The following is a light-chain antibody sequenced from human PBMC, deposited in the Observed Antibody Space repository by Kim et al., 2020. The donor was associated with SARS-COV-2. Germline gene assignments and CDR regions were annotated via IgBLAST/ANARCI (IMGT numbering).Light chain of an antibody. V-gene: IGKV3-20*01. Sequence: EIVLTQSPGTLSLSPGERATLSCRASQSVSSSYLAWHQQKPGQAPRLLIYGASSRATGIPDRFSGSGSGTDFTLTISRLEPEDFAVYYCQQYGSSPDTFGQGTKLEI. CDR2: GAS. CDR3: QQYGSSPDT. CDR1: QSVSSSY. J-gene: IGKJ2*01.